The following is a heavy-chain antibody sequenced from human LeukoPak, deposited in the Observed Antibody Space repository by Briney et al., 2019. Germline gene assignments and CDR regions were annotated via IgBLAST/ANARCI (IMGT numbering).Heavy chain of an antibody. CDR3: AKGVGPPLVPGQGRYDIDV. D-gene: IGHD1-26*01. V-gene: IGHV3-30*18. CDR1: GFTFSSYG. Sequence: PGGSLRLSCAASGFTFSSYGMHWVRQAPGKGPEWVAVISHDGSNKHYADSVKGRFTISRDNSKNTLYLQMNSLRAEDAAVYYCAKGVGPPLVPGQGRYDIDVWGQGPTVSVSS. J-gene: IGHJ6*01. CDR2: ISHDGSNK.